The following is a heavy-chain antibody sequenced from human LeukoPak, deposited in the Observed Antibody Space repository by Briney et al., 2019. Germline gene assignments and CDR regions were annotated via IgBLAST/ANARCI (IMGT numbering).Heavy chain of an antibody. Sequence: SETLSLTCTVSGGSVSSGNYYWSWIRQPPGKGLEWIGYIYYTGSTNYNPSLKSRITISLDTSKNQFSLNLSSVTAADTAVYYCARVVLYYGSGSRVFENWGQGTMVTVSS. D-gene: IGHD3-10*01. CDR3: ARVVLYYGSGSRVFEN. V-gene: IGHV4-61*01. J-gene: IGHJ3*02. CDR1: GGSVSSGNYY. CDR2: IYYTGST.